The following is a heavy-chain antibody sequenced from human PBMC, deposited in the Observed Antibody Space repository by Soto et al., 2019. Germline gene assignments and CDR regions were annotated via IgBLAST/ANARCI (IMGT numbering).Heavy chain of an antibody. Sequence: KTSETLSLTCTVSGDSINSDYYYWSWIRQPPGKGLEWIGYISNNGRTNYSPSLKSRITISIDTSKNQFSLRLRSVTAADTAVYYCAREWGDCGDGSCYLPFVDYWGLGSLVTVSS. CDR3: AREWGDCGDGSCYLPFVDY. CDR2: ISNNGRT. D-gene: IGHD2-15*01. CDR1: GDSINSDYYY. V-gene: IGHV4-30-4*01. J-gene: IGHJ4*02.